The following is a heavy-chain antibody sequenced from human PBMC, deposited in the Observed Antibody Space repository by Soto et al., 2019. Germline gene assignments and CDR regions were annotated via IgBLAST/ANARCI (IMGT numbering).Heavy chain of an antibody. CDR1: GFTFSSYS. CDR3: ARDRYCSSTSCYSYMDV. J-gene: IGHJ6*03. Sequence: WGSLRLSCAASGFTFSSYSMNWVRQAPGKGLEWVSYISSSSSTIYYADSVKGRFTISRDNAKNSLYLQMNSLRAEDTAVYYCARDRYCSSTSCYSYMDVWGKGTTVTV. D-gene: IGHD2-2*02. V-gene: IGHV3-48*01. CDR2: ISSSSSTI.